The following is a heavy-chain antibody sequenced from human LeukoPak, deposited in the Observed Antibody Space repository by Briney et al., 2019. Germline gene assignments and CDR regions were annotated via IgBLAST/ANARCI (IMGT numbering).Heavy chain of an antibody. CDR3: ARDPPPEIAATRDAYDAFDI. CDR1: GYTFTSYG. J-gene: IGHJ3*02. Sequence: GASVKVSCKASGYTFTSYGISWVRQAPGQGLEWMGWISAYNGNTNYAQKLQGRVTMTTDTSTSTAYMELRSLRSDDTAVYYCARDPPPEIAATRDAYDAFDIWGQGAMVTVSS. V-gene: IGHV1-18*01. D-gene: IGHD6-13*01. CDR2: ISAYNGNT.